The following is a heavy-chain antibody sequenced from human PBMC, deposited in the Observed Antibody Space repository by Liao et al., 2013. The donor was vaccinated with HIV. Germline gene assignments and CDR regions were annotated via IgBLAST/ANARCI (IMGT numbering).Heavy chain of an antibody. CDR2: IYANGGT. J-gene: IGHJ4*02. Sequence: QVQLQESGPVVVKPSETLSLTCSVSGGSISSYYWNWIRQPAGKGLEWIGRIYANGGTNYNPSLKSRVSLSVDTTKNRFSLNLNSVTAADTATYYCARGGISLDNWGQGTLVTVSS. CDR3: ARGGISLDN. D-gene: IGHD3-10*01. V-gene: IGHV4-4*07. CDR1: GGSISSYY.